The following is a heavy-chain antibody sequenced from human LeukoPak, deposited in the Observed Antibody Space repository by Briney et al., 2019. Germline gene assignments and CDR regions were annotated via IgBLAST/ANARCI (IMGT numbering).Heavy chain of an antibody. Sequence: PSETLSLTCSVSGGSISRYYWTWIRQSPGMGLEWIGYIYNSGDSDYNPSLQSRVTMSVDTSKNQFSLKLSSVTAADTAVYYCARLDSSSWFWGQGTLVTVSS. D-gene: IGHD6-13*01. J-gene: IGHJ4*02. V-gene: IGHV4-59*08. CDR1: GGSISRYY. CDR2: IYNSGDS. CDR3: ARLDSSSWF.